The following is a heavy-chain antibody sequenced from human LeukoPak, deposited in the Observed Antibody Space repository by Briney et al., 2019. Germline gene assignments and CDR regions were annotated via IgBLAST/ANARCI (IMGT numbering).Heavy chain of an antibody. Sequence: GGSLRLSCAASGFTFSYHGMHWVRQAPGKGLEWVAAISYDGTNKYYADSVKGRFAFSRDNSKSTLYLQMDSLRPDDTAEYYCARGGRLAETPMDYWGQGTLVTVSS. CDR2: ISYDGTNK. CDR3: ARGGRLAETPMDY. D-gene: IGHD5-18*01. V-gene: IGHV3-30*03. CDR1: GFTFSYHG. J-gene: IGHJ4*02.